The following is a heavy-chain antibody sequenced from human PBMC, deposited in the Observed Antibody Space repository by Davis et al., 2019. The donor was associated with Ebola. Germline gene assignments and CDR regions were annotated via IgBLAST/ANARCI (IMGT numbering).Heavy chain of an antibody. Sequence: ASVKVSCKASGYNFIEYFMHWVRQATGQGLEWVGWMNPNSANTGYAQKFQGRVTMTRNTSISTAYMELSSLRSEDTAVYYCARAPAWSGINYYCFDYWGQGTLVTVSS. J-gene: IGHJ4*02. D-gene: IGHD5-24*01. CDR2: MNPNSANT. V-gene: IGHV1-8*01. CDR3: ARAPAWSGINYYCFDY. CDR1: GYNFIEYF.